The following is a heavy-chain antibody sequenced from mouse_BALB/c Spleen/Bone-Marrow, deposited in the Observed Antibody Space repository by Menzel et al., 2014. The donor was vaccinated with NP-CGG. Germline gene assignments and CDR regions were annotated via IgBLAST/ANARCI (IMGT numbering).Heavy chain of an antibody. D-gene: IGHD4-1*01. CDR2: IWGDGST. Sequence: VQLQQPGPGLVAPSQSLSITCTVSGFSLTGYGVNWVRQPPGKGLEWLGMIWGDGSTDYNSALKSRLSISKDNSKSQVFLKMNSLQTDDTAMYYCARTLGHYTMVYWGQGTSVTVSS. J-gene: IGHJ4*01. CDR1: GFSLTGYG. V-gene: IGHV2-6-7*01. CDR3: ARTLGHYTMVY.